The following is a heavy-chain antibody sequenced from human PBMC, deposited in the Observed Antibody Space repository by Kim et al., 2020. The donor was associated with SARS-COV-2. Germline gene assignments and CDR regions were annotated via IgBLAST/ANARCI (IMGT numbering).Heavy chain of an antibody. V-gene: IGHV3-15*01. CDR3: TTVSMR. CDR2: IKSKTDGGTA. Sequence: GGSLRLSCAVSGIPFSNAWFNWVRQSPGKGLEWVGRIKSKTDGGTADLAAPVKGRFAISRDDSKNTLSLLMNNVKTDDSAVYYCTTVSMRWGQGTLVTVS. CDR1: GIPFSNAW. D-gene: IGHD2-2*01. J-gene: IGHJ4*02.